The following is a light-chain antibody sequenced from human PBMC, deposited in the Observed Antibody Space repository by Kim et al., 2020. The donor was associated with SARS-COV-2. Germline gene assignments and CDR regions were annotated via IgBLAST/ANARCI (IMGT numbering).Light chain of an antibody. V-gene: IGKV4-1*01. CDR1: QTILYSFNNKNY. J-gene: IGKJ2*03. Sequence: DIVMTQSPVSLAVSLGERATINCKSSQTILYSFNNKNYLAWYQQKPGQPPKLLIDWASTRESGVSDRFTGSGSGTDFTLTISSLQAEDVAVYYCQQHVSGPPYSFGQGTKLEI. CDR3: QQHVSGPPYS. CDR2: WAS.